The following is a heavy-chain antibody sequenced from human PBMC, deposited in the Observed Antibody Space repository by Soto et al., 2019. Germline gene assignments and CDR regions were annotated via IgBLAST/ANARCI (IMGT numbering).Heavy chain of an antibody. CDR1: GFAFSSYA. CDR3: AKDRGFIDPFDY. J-gene: IGHJ4*02. Sequence: EVQLLESGGGLVQPGGSLRLSCAASGFAFSSYAMSWVRQAPGKGLEWVSSISGSTSGTYYADAVKGRFTISRDNSNNTLYLQMNSLSAEDTAVYCCAKDRGFIDPFDYWGQGALVTVSS. CDR2: ISGSTSGT. V-gene: IGHV3-23*01. D-gene: IGHD3-16*02.